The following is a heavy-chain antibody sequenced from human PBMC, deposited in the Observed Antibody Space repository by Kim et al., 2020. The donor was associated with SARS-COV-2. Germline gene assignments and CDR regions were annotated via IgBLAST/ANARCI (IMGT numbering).Heavy chain of an antibody. CDR3: ARAHDYDY. J-gene: IGHJ4*02. Sequence: DGSNKYYAYSVKGRFTISRDNSKNTLYLQMNSLRAEDTAVYYCARAHDYDYWGQGTLVTVSS. V-gene: IGHV3-30*01. D-gene: IGHD4-17*01. CDR2: DGSNK.